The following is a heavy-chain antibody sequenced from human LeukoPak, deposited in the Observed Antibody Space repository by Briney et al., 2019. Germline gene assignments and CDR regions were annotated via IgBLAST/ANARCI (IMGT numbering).Heavy chain of an antibody. D-gene: IGHD2-15*01. J-gene: IGHJ4*02. CDR1: GFTFSSYG. Sequence: GGSLRLSCAASGFTFSSYGMSWVRQAPGKGLEWVSGISGSGSSTYYVDSVKGRFTISRDNSKNTLYLQMNSLTVEDTAIYYCAKGSISGVVLVPATCAPNDYWGQGTLVTVSS. CDR3: AKGSISGVVLVPATCAPNDY. V-gene: IGHV3-23*01. CDR2: ISGSGSST.